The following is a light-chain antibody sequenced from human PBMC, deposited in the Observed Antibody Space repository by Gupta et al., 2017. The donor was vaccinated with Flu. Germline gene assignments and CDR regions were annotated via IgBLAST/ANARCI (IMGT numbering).Light chain of an antibody. J-gene: IGKJ5*01. V-gene: IGKV3-15*01. CDR1: QSVSSN. CDR2: GAS. CDR3: QQYADWPPIT. Sequence: EIVMTQSPDTLSMSPGERATLSCRASQSVSSNLAWYQHKPGLALRLLIYGASTRATGIADRFSGSGSGTEFTLTISSLQSEDFAVYYCQQYADWPPITFGQGTRLEIK.